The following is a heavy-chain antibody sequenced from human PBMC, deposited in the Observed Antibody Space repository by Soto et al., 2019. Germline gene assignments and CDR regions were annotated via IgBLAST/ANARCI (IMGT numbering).Heavy chain of an antibody. J-gene: IGHJ4*02. D-gene: IGHD6-13*01. CDR3: AKGPSLNPFRSSWYYFDY. CDR2: IRGRGGST. V-gene: IGHV3-23*01. CDR1: GFTFSRYA. Sequence: GGSLRLSCAASGFTFSRYAISWVRQAPGKGVERVSAIRGRGGSTSYADSVKSRFTTSRDNSKNTLYLQMTSLTAEDTAVYYCAKGPSLNPFRSSWYYFDYWGQGTLVTVSS.